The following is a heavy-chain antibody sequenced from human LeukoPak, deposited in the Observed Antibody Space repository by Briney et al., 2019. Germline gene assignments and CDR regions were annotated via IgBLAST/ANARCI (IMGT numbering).Heavy chain of an antibody. CDR3: ARGRAKDYSNYVSRLIYYYYYMDV. CDR2: IYTSGST. J-gene: IGHJ6*03. D-gene: IGHD4-11*01. CDR1: GGSISSGSYY. V-gene: IGHV4-61*02. Sequence: SETLSLTCTVSGGSISSGSYYWSWIRQPAGKGLEWIGRIYTSGSTNYNPSLKSRVTISVDTSKNQFSLKLSSVTAADTAVYYCARGRAKDYSNYVSRLIYYYYYMDVWGKGTTVTVSS.